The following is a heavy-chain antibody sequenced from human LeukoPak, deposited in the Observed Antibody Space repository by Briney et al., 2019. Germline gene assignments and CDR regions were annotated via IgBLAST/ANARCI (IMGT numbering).Heavy chain of an antibody. CDR3: ARGPGCSSTSCYVSAGLGRPYYYYYYMDV. D-gene: IGHD2-2*01. CDR1: GYTFTSYG. J-gene: IGHJ6*03. V-gene: IGHV1-18*01. Sequence: ASVKVSCKASGYTFTSYGISWVRQAPGQGLEWMGWISAYNGNANYAQKLQGRVTMTTDTSTSTAYMELRSLRSDDTAVYYCARGPGCSSTSCYVSAGLGRPYYYYYYMDVWGKGTTVTISS. CDR2: ISAYNGNA.